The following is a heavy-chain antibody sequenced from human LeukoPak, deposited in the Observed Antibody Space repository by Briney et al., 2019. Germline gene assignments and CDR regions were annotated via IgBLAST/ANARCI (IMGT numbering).Heavy chain of an antibody. J-gene: IGHJ5*02. D-gene: IGHD5-24*01. CDR2: INHSGST. V-gene: IGHV4-34*01. CDR1: GGSFSGYY. CDR3: AKEMATIMGNWFDP. Sequence: PSETLTLTCAVYGGSFSGYYWSWIRQPPGKGLEWIGEINHSGSTNYNPSLKSRVTISVDTSKNQFSLKLSSVTAADTAVYYCAKEMATIMGNWFDPWGQGTLVTVSS.